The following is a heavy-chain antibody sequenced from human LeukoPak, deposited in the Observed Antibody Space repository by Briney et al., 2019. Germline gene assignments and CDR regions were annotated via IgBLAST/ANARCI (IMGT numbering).Heavy chain of an antibody. Sequence: PGGSLRLSCAASGFTFSSYSMNWVRQAPGKGLEWVSSISSSSSYIYYAGSVKGRFTISRDNAKNSLYLQMNSLRAEDTAVYYCARDRATTDYYYGMDVWGQGTTVTVSS. D-gene: IGHD4-17*01. V-gene: IGHV3-21*01. CDR3: ARDRATTDYYYGMDV. CDR1: GFTFSSYS. CDR2: ISSSSSYI. J-gene: IGHJ6*02.